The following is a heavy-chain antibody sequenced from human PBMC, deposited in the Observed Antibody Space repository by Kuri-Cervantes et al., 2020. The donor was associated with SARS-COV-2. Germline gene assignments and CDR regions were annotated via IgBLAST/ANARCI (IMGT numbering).Heavy chain of an antibody. D-gene: IGHD1-26*01. CDR1: GGSISSSSYY. V-gene: IGHV4-39*01. CDR3: ARPFYSGSPRVAFDI. CDR2: IYYSGST. Sequence: SETLSLTCTVSGGSISSSSYYWGWIRQPPGKGLEWIGSIYYSGSTYYNPSLKSRVTISVDTSKNQFSLKPSSVTAADTAVYYCARPFYSGSPRVAFDIWGQGTMVTVSS. J-gene: IGHJ3*02.